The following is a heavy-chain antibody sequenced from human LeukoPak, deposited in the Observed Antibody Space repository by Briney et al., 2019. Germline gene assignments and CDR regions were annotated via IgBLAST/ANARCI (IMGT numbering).Heavy chain of an antibody. CDR3: ARDRSVSGSYAHY. CDR1: GFTFSSYG. CDR2: IWYDGSNK. V-gene: IGHV3-33*01. J-gene: IGHJ4*02. Sequence: TGGSLRLSCAASGFTFSSYGIHWVRQAPGKGLEWVAVIWYDGSNKYYADSVKGRFTISRDNSKSTLYLQMNSLRAEDTAVYYCARDRSVSGSYAHYWGQGTLVTVSS. D-gene: IGHD1-26*01.